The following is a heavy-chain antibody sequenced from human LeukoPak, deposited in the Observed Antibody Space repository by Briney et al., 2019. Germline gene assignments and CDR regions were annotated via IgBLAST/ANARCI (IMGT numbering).Heavy chain of an antibody. CDR2: INWNGGST. Sequence: PGGSLRPSCAVSGFTFADYGMSWVRQAPGKGLEWVSGINWNGGSTGYADSVKGRFTISRDNAKNSLYLQMNSLRAEDTALYYCARDLPRMVRGVSTNYMDVWGKGTTVTVSS. V-gene: IGHV3-20*04. D-gene: IGHD3-10*01. J-gene: IGHJ6*03. CDR1: GFTFADYG. CDR3: ARDLPRMVRGVSTNYMDV.